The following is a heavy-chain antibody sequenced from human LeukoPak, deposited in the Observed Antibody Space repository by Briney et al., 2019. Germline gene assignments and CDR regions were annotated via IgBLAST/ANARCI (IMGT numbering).Heavy chain of an antibody. Sequence: PGGSLRLSCAASGFTFDDYAMHWVRHAPGKGLEWVSGISWNSGSIAYADSVKGRFTISRDNAKNSLYLQMNSLRAEDMALYYCAKAGCSSTSCYTDYWGQGTLVTVSS. CDR2: ISWNSGSI. CDR3: AKAGCSSTSCYTDY. CDR1: GFTFDDYA. J-gene: IGHJ4*02. V-gene: IGHV3-9*03. D-gene: IGHD2-2*02.